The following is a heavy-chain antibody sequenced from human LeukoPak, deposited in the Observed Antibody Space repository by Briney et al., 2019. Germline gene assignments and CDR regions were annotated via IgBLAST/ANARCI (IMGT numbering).Heavy chain of an antibody. V-gene: IGHV3-74*01. D-gene: IGHD6-13*01. CDR2: VNRDGNNT. CDR1: GFTFSSYW. Sequence: GVSLRLSCAASGFTFSSYWMHWVRQAPGKGLVWVSRVNRDGNNTASADSVKGRFTISRDNAKNTLYLQMNSLRAEDTAIYYCATDSYSSSWYWHFDLWGRGTLVTV. J-gene: IGHJ2*01. CDR3: ATDSYSSSWYWHFDL.